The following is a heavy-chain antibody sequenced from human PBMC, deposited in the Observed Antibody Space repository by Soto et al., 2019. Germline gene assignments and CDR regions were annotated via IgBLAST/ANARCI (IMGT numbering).Heavy chain of an antibody. CDR1: GGSISSSSYY. D-gene: IGHD3-9*01. J-gene: IGHJ5*02. Sequence: QLQLQESGPGLVKPSETLSLTCTVSGGSISSSSYYWGWIRQPPGKGLEWIGSIYYSGSTYYNPSLKSRVTISVETSKNQFSLKLSSVTAADTAVYYCATYRSYYDILTGYSLGRCHWFDPWGQGTLVTVSS. CDR3: ATYRSYYDILTGYSLGRCHWFDP. CDR2: IYYSGST. V-gene: IGHV4-39*01.